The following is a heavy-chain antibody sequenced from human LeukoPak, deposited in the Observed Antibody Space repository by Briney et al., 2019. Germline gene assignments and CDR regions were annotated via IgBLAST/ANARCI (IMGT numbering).Heavy chain of an antibody. CDR3: TRDYPASFDV. CDR2: IRSTIYGGTT. CDR1: GFNFGDFA. V-gene: IGHV3-49*04. J-gene: IGHJ3*01. Sequence: PGGSLRLSCTVSGFNFGDFAMSWVRQAPGKGLEWLGFIRSTIYGGTTDYAASVKGGFTIPRDDSKSIAYLQMNSLKTEDTAMYYCTRDYPASFDVWGQGTLVTVSS.